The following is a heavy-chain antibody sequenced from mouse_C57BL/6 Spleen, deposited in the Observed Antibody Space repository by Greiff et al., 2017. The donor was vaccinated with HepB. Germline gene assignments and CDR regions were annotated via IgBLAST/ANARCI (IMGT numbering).Heavy chain of an antibody. J-gene: IGHJ4*01. Sequence: EVQLQQSGAELVRPGASVKLSCTASGFNIKDDYMHWVKQRPEQGLEWIGWIDPENGDTEYAAKFQGKATITADTSSNTAYLQLSSLTSEDTAVYYCTTQAYYDYNYYAMDYWGQGTSVTVSS. V-gene: IGHV14-4*01. CDR3: TTQAYYDYNYYAMDY. CDR1: GFNIKDDY. CDR2: IDPENGDT. D-gene: IGHD2-4*01.